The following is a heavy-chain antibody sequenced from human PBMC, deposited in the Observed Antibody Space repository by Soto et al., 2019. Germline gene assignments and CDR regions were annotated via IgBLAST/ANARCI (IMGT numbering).Heavy chain of an antibody. D-gene: IGHD2-15*01. CDR1: AYSSTSYW. J-gene: IGHJ4*02. V-gene: IGHV5-10-1*01. CDR3: ARFPPHTYCSRSTSSGY. CDR2: IDPDDSYT. Sequence: PGQYLRISCKGSAYSSTSYWINWVRQMLGKGLEWRGRIDPDDSYTNYTPSFQGHVTISVDKSISTAYLQWSSLQASDTAIYYCARFPPHTYCSRSTSSGYWGQGT.